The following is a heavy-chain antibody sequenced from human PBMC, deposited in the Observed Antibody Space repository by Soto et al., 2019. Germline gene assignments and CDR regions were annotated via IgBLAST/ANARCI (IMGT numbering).Heavy chain of an antibody. D-gene: IGHD3-16*02. CDR1: GFTVSSNY. Sequence: GGSLRLSCAASGFTVSSNYMSWVRQAPGKGLEWVSVIYSGGSTYYADSVKGRFTISRHNSKNTLYLQMNSLRAEDTAVYYCAREGHLGELSLSGDAFDIWGQGTMVTVSS. J-gene: IGHJ3*02. V-gene: IGHV3-53*04. CDR3: AREGHLGELSLSGDAFDI. CDR2: IYSGGST.